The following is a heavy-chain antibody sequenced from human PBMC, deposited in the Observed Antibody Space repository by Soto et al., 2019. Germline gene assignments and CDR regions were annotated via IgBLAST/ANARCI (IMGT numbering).Heavy chain of an antibody. J-gene: IGHJ4*02. CDR2: LYRAGST. CDR3: ASASRNYYDSSGYFYCFDY. D-gene: IGHD3-22*01. Sequence: APVKGLEWSSALYRAGSTYYADFVKGSFTISRDNSKHRLYLQMNGLGAEDTAVYYWASASRNYYDSSGYFYCFDYWGQGTLVTVSS. V-gene: IGHV3-66*01.